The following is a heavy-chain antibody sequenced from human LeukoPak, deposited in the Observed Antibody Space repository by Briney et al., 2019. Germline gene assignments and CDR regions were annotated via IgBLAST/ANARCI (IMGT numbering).Heavy chain of an antibody. CDR3: AKDVAAVAGQGYECFDS. CDR2: MNPNSGGT. D-gene: IGHD6-19*01. J-gene: IGHJ4*02. V-gene: IGHV1-2*02. Sequence: ASVKVSCKASGYTFSGHYVHWVRQAPGQGLEGMGWMNPNSGGTNYAQKFQGRVTMTRDTSISTAYMELSRLRSDDTAVYYCAKDVAAVAGQGYECFDSWGQGTLVTVSS. CDR1: GYTFSGHY.